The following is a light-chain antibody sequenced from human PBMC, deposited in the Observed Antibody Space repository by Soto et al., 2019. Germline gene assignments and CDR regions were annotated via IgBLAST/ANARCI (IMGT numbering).Light chain of an antibody. CDR1: SGDVGGYNY. CDR2: DVS. J-gene: IGLJ1*01. V-gene: IGLV2-14*01. Sequence: QSALTQPASVSGSPGQSITISCTGTSGDVGGYNYVSWYQQHPGKAPKLMIYDVSNRPSGVSNRFSGSKSGNTASLTISGLQAEDEADYYSSSYTSSSTLYVFGTGTKLTVL. CDR3: SSYTSSSTLYV.